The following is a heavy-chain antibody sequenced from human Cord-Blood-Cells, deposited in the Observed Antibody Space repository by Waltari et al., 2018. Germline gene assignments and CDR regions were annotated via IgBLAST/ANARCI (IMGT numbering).Heavy chain of an antibody. D-gene: IGHD3-3*02. CDR2: INHSGST. CDR1: GGSFSGYY. V-gene: IGHV4-34*01. J-gene: IGHJ4*02. CDR3: ARGVPTHFWSGYYRDY. Sequence: QVQLQQWGAGLLKPSETLSLTCAVYGGSFSGYYWSWIRQPPGKGLEWIGEINHSGSTNYNPSRKRRVTISVDTSKNQFSLKLSSVTAADTAVYYCARGVPTHFWSGYYRDYWGQGTLVTVSS.